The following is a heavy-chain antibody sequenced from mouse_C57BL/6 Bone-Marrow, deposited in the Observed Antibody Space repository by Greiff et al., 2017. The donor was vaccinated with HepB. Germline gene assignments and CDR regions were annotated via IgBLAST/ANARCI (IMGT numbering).Heavy chain of an antibody. CDR3: AKERFITTVVARYWYFDV. CDR2: INPGSGGT. D-gene: IGHD1-1*01. CDR1: GYAFTNYL. Sequence: LQESGAELVRPGTSVKVSCKASGYAFTNYLIEWVKQRPGQGLEWIGVINPGSGGTNYNEKFKGKATLTADKSSSTAYMQLSSLTSEDSAVYFCAKERFITTVVARYWYFDVWGTGTTVTVSS. V-gene: IGHV1-54*01. J-gene: IGHJ1*03.